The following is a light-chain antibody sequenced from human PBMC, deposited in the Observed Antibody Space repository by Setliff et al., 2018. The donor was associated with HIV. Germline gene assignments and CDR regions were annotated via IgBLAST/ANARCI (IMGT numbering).Light chain of an antibody. CDR1: SSDIGAYNY. CDR3: SSYAGSSILYV. V-gene: IGLV2-23*02. CDR2: DVS. J-gene: IGLJ1*01. Sequence: QSALAQPASVSGSPGQSITISCTGTSSDIGAYNYVSWYQQHPGKAPKVMIYDVSKRPSGVSHRFSGSKSGDTASLTIPGLQAEDEADYYCSSYAGSSILYVFGTGTKVTVL.